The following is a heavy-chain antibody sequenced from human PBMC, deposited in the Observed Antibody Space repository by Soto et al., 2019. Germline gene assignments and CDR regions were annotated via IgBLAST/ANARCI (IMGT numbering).Heavy chain of an antibody. V-gene: IGHV3-73*01. CDR2: IRSKSNSYAT. D-gene: IGHD3-16*01. J-gene: IGHJ4*02. Sequence: PGVSLILSCAASGVTFSVSSMHWFRQASGKGPEWVGHIRSKSNSYATEYPTSAKGRFIISRDDSKNTAYLQMNSLKTEDTAVYYCASPAGDNDMIPHIDYWGQGSMVTVSS. CDR1: GVTFSVSS. CDR3: ASPAGDNDMIPHIDY.